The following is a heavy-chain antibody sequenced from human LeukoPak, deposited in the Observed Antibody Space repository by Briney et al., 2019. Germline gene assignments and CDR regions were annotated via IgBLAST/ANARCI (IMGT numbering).Heavy chain of an antibody. Sequence: VPPGGSLRLSCEASGFTFSTYPMHWVRPAPDKGLEWVAMISYHGSNEYYADSVKGRFTISRDNSKNTLYLQMNNPRVEDTAIYYCARVHDTTGYYHYFDSWGQGTLVTVSS. D-gene: IGHD3-9*01. V-gene: IGHV3-30*04. CDR2: ISYHGSNE. CDR1: GFTFSTYP. CDR3: ARVHDTTGYYHYFDS. J-gene: IGHJ4*02.